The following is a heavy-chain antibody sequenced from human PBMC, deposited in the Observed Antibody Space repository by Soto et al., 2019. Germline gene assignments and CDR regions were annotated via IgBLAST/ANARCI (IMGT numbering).Heavy chain of an antibody. V-gene: IGHV1-2*04. J-gene: IGHJ6*02. CDR3: ARGGWPDTAMENYYGMDV. D-gene: IGHD5-18*01. CDR2: INPNSGGT. Sequence: ASVKVSCKASGYTFTGYYMHWVRQAPGQGLEWMGWINPNSGGTNYAQKFQGWVTMTRDTSISTAYMELSRLRSDDTAVYYCARGGWPDTAMENYYGMDVWGQGTTVTVSS. CDR1: GYTFTGYY.